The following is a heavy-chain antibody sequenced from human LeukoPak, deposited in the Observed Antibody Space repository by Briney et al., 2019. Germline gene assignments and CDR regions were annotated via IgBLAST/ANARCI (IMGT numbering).Heavy chain of an antibody. D-gene: IGHD6-19*01. CDR1: GFIVSSNY. CDR2: IYSGGRS. V-gene: IGHV3-66*01. Sequence: GGSLRLSCAASGFIVSSNYMSWVRLAPGKGLEWVSVIYSGGRSYYADSVKGRFTIYRDNSKNTLFLQMNSLRAEDTAVYYCARAPFRGYSTGWYRFFDYWGQGTLVTVSS. CDR3: ARAPFRGYSTGWYRFFDY. J-gene: IGHJ4*02.